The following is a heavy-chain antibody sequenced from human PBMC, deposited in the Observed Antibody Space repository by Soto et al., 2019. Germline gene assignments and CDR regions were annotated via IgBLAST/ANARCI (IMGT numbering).Heavy chain of an antibody. CDR3: ARRGPRGNDY. CDR2: IYYSGST. CDR1: GGSISSGGYY. J-gene: IGHJ4*02. V-gene: IGHV4-31*03. Sequence: SETLSLTCTVSGGSISSGGYYWSWIRQHPGKGLEWIGYIYYSGSTYYNPSLKSRVTISVDTSKNQFSLKLSSVTAADTAVYYCARRGPRGNDYWGQGTLVTVSS.